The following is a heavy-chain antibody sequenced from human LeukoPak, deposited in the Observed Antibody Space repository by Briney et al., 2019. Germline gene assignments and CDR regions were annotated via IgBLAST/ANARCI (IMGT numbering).Heavy chain of an antibody. V-gene: IGHV3-33*01. D-gene: IGHD1-7*01. J-gene: IGHJ4*02. CDR1: GXTFSSQG. CDR2: IWSDGSNR. Sequence: GRSLTLSCTASGXTFSSQGMHWVRQAPGKGLEWVAVIWSDGSNRYYADSVRGRFTISRDNSKNTLYLQMNSLRAGDTAVYYCATTATTIYYWGQGTLVTVSS. CDR3: ATTATTIYY.